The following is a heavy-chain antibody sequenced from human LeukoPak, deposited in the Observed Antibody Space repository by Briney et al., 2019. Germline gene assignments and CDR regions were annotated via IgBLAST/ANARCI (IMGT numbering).Heavy chain of an antibody. J-gene: IGHJ6*02. CDR2: INPNSGGT. CDR1: GYTFTSYY. D-gene: IGHD2-15*01. V-gene: IGHV1-2*02. Sequence: ASVKVSCKASGYTFTSYYMHWVRQAPGQGLEWMGWINPNSGGTNYAQKFQGRVTMTRDTSISTAYMELSRLRSDDTAVYYCASGPLPVFYYYYGMDVWGQGTTVTVSS. CDR3: ASGPLPVFYYYYGMDV.